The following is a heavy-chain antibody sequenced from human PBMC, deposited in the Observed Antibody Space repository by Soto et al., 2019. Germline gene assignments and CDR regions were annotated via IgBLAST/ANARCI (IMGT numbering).Heavy chain of an antibody. CDR3: ARVLSGSSLFDY. CDR2: ISYSGST. D-gene: IGHD1-26*01. V-gene: IGHV4-59*01. CDR1: GGSIISDY. Sequence: SETLPLTCTVSGGSIISDYWSWIRQPPGKGLEWIGYISYSGSTNYNPSLKSLVTISVDTSKNQFSLNLSSVTAADTAVYYCARVLSGSSLFDYWGQGTLVTVSS. J-gene: IGHJ4*02.